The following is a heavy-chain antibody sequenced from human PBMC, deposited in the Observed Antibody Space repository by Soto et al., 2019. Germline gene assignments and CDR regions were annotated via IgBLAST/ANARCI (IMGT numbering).Heavy chain of an antibody. V-gene: IGHV3-15*01. D-gene: IGHD3-3*01. CDR2: ITGNGDH. Sequence: GGSLRLSCVSSEFIFTTAWVSWVRQAPGKGLEWVGRITGNGDHDYAAHAKGRFTISRDVSKKTVYLEMNSLKTDDTATYYCSWEWSSAFANWGQGTKVTVSS. CDR1: EFIFTTAW. J-gene: IGHJ4*03. CDR3: SWEWSSAFAN.